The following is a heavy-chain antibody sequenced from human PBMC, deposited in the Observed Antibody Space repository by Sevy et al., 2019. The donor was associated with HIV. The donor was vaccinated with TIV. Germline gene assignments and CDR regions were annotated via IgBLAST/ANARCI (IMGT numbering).Heavy chain of an antibody. D-gene: IGHD5-18*01. CDR3: ARVPRDTATGVSYFDY. CDR1: GFIFSSYA. Sequence: GGSLRLSCAASGFIFSSYAMHWVRQAPGKGLEWVAVISYDGSNKYYADSVKGRFTISRDNSKNTLYLQMNSLRAEDTAVYYCARVPRDTATGVSYFDYWGQGTLVTVSS. V-gene: IGHV3-30-3*01. CDR2: ISYDGSNK. J-gene: IGHJ4*02.